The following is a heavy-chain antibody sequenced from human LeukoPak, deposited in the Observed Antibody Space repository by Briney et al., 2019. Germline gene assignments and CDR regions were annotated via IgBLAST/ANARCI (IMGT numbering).Heavy chain of an antibody. CDR3: ARGGIQVSGIDEFDY. D-gene: IGHD6-19*01. J-gene: IGHJ4*02. CDR2: IGIRGDT. CDR1: GFTFIDYD. Sequence: PGGSLRLSCAASGFTFIDYDMHWVRQVIGKGLEWVSAIGIRGDTLYSGSVKGRFTISRENAESSLYLQMNSLRAEDTAVYYCARGGIQVSGIDEFDYWGQGTLATVSS. V-gene: IGHV3-13*01.